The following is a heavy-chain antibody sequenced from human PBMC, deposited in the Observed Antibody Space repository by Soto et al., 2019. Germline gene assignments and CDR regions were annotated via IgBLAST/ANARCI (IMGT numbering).Heavy chain of an antibody. CDR2: ISSSSSTI. Sequence: GGSLRLSCAASGFTFSSYSMNWVRQAPGKGLEWVSYISSSSSTIYYADSVKGRFTISRDNAKNSLYLQMNSLRAEDTAVYYCARDDKMITFGGVSVFDYWGQGTLVTVSS. V-gene: IGHV3-48*01. CDR1: GFTFSSYS. J-gene: IGHJ4*02. CDR3: ARDDKMITFGGVSVFDY. D-gene: IGHD3-16*02.